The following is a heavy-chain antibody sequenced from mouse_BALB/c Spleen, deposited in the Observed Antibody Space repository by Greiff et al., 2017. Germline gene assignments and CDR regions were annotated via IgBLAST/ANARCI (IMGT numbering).Heavy chain of an antibody. D-gene: IGHD2-13*01. V-gene: IGHV1-18*01. J-gene: IGHJ4*01. CDR3: ERDDGDYDAMDD. CDR1: GYTFTDYN. Sequence: EVQLQQSGPELVKPGASVKIPCKASGYTFTDYNMDWVKQSHGKSLEWIGDINPNNGGTIYNQKFKGKATLTVDKSSSTAYMELRSLTSEDTAVYYCERDDGDYDAMDDWGEGTSVTVSA. CDR2: INPNNGGT.